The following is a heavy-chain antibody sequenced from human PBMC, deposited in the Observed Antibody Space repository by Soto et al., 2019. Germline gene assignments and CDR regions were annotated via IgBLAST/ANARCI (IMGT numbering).Heavy chain of an antibody. V-gene: IGHV4-30-4*01. Sequence: QVQLQESGPGLVKPSQTLSLTCTVSGGSISSGDYYWSWIRQPPGKGLEWIGYIYYSGSTYYNPSLKSRVSISLDTSKNQFSLKLSYVTAADTAVYYCDREGTAIDLPNDRPKHAFDIWGQGTMVTVSS. CDR2: IYYSGST. J-gene: IGHJ3*02. CDR1: GGSISSGDYY. D-gene: IGHD5-18*01. CDR3: DREGTAIDLPNDRPKHAFDI.